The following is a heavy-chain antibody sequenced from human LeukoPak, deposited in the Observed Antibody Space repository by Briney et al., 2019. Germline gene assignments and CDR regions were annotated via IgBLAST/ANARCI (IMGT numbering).Heavy chain of an antibody. CDR3: ARDVVVPAAIGWFDP. Sequence: SVKVSCKASGGTFSSYAISWVRQAPGQGLEWMGGIIPIFGTANYAQKFQGRVTITTDEPTSTAYMELSSLRSEDTAVYYCARDVVVPAAIGWFDPWGQGTLVTVSS. D-gene: IGHD2-2*02. J-gene: IGHJ5*02. CDR1: GGTFSSYA. V-gene: IGHV1-69*05. CDR2: IIPIFGTA.